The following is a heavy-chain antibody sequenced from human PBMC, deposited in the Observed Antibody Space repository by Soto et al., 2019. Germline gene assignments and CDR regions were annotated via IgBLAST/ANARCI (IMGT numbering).Heavy chain of an antibody. CDR1: GDTFGSYA. D-gene: IGHD3-10*01. V-gene: IGHV1-69*01. CDR2: IIPFIRAS. CDR3: ARNLRYFGSGSFFSGMDV. Sequence: QVLLVQSGAEVKKPGSSVKVSCKTSGDTFGSYAISWVRQAPGQGLEWMGGIIPFIRASNYAQKFQGRVTITADESTTTVHMDLSSLRFEDTAVYYCARNLRYFGSGSFFSGMDVWGQGTTVTVSS. J-gene: IGHJ6*02.